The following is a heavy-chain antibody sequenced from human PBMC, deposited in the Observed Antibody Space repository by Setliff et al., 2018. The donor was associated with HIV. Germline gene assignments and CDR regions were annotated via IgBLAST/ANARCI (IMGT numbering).Heavy chain of an antibody. CDR1: GFTFSTYN. CDR3: AREREDGSYYFDY. D-gene: IGHD3-10*01. J-gene: IGHJ4*02. V-gene: IGHV3-21*01. CDR2: ISRTSTYI. Sequence: ETLSLTCAASGFTFSTYNMVWVRQAPGKGLEWVSYISRTSTYIHYADSMKGRFTISRDDAKNSLYLLMNSLRAEDTALYFCAREREDGSYYFDYWGQGTLVTVSS.